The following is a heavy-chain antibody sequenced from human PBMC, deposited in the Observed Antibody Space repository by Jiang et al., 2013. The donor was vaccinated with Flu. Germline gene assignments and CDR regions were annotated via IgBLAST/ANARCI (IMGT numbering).Heavy chain of an antibody. Sequence: IGYIYYSGSTYYNPSLKSRVTISVDTSKNQFSLKLSSVTAADTAVYYCARQRIGYCSGGSCSGDYWGQGTLVTVSS. J-gene: IGHJ4*02. D-gene: IGHD2-15*01. CDR3: ARQRIGYCSGGSCSGDY. V-gene: IGHV4-30-4*01. CDR2: IYYSGST.